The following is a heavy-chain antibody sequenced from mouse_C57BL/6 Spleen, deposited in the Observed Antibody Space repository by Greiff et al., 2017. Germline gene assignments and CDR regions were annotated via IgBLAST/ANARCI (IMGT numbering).Heavy chain of an antibody. D-gene: IGHD2-1*01. V-gene: IGHV3-6*01. CDR2: ISYDGSN. Sequence: EVQLQQSGPGLVKPSQSLSLTCSVTGYSITSGYYWNWIRQFPGNELEWMGYISYDGSNNYNPSLKNRISITRDTSKNQFFLKLNSVTTEDTATYYCAREDGNSWYFDVWGTGTTVTVSS. CDR3: AREDGNSWYFDV. J-gene: IGHJ1*03. CDR1: GYSITSGYY.